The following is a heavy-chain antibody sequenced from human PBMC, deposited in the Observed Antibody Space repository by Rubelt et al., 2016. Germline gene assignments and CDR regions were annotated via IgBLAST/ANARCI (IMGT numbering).Heavy chain of an antibody. CDR3: AKGGNVVVPARLYYFDY. CDR1: GFTFSSYG. V-gene: IGHV3-30*02. J-gene: IGHJ4*02. CDR2: IRYDGSNK. Sequence: QVQLVESGGGVVQPGGSLRLSCAASGFTFSSYGMHWVRQAPGKGLEWVAFIRYDGSNKYYADSVKGRFTISRDNSKNTLYLQMNSLRAEDTAVYYCAKGGNVVVPARLYYFDYWGQGTLVTVSS. D-gene: IGHD2-21*02.